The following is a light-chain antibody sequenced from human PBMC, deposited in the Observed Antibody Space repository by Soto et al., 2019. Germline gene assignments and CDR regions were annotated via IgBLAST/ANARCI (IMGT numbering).Light chain of an antibody. V-gene: IGLV7-43*01. CDR1: TGALTSDYY. J-gene: IGLJ3*02. Sequence: QAVVTQEPSLTVSPGGTVTLTCASSTGALTSDYYPNWLQQKPGQAPRSLIHSTYTRHFWTPARFSGSLLGGKAALTVSDVQPEDEADYYCLLYHGAAQVFGGGTKLTVL. CDR3: LLYHGAAQV. CDR2: STY.